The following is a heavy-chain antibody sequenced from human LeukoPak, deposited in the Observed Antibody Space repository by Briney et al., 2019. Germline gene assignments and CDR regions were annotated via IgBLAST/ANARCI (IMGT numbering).Heavy chain of an antibody. D-gene: IGHD3-10*01. J-gene: IGHJ6*03. CDR3: ARDRGYRYMDV. CDR1: GGSISNYY. Sequence: SETLSLTCTVSGGSISNYYWNWIRQPPGKGLEWIGYIYYSGSTNYNPSLKSRVTISVDTSKNQFSLKLSSVTAADTAVYYCARDRGYRYMDVWGKGTTVTISS. V-gene: IGHV4-59*01. CDR2: IYYSGST.